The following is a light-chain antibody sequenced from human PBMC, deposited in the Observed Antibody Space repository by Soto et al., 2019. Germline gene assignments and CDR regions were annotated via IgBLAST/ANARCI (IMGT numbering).Light chain of an antibody. J-gene: IGLJ3*02. CDR2: EVS. CDR3: NSYTSSRSLV. V-gene: IGLV2-14*01. CDR1: SSDIGGYKF. Sequence: QSVLTQPASVSGSPGQSITISCTGTSSDIGGYKFVSWYQHHPGKAPKLMIYEVSNRPSGVSNRFSGSKSGNTASLTISGLQAEDEADYYCNSYTSSRSLVFGGGTQLTVL.